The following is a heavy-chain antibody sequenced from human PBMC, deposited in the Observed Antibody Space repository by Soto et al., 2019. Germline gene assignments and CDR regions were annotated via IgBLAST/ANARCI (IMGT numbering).Heavy chain of an antibody. D-gene: IGHD6-13*01. CDR1: GGSISSYY. J-gene: IGHJ6*02. CDR3: ARDLGIAAAGNDYYYYGMDV. Sequence: SETLSLTCTVSGGSISSYYWSWIRQPPGKGLEWIGYIYYSGSTNYNPSLKSRVTISVDTSKNQFSLKLSSVTAADTAVYYCARDLGIAAAGNDYYYYGMDVWGQGTTVTVSS. V-gene: IGHV4-59*01. CDR2: IYYSGST.